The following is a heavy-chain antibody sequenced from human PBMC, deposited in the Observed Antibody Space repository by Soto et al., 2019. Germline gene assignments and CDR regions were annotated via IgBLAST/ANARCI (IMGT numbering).Heavy chain of an antibody. CDR2: IWNDGNGY. CDR1: GFNFNNYG. Sequence: QVQLVESGGGVVQPGRSLRLSCAASGFNFNNYGMHWVRQAPGKGLEWVAVIWNDGNGYYYANSVKGRFTISRDNSKNTLFLQISSLRADDTAVYYCARRQISPPTRGAASARGGMDVWGQGTTVTVSS. CDR3: ARRQISPPTRGAASARGGMDV. D-gene: IGHD6-13*01. V-gene: IGHV3-33*01. J-gene: IGHJ6*02.